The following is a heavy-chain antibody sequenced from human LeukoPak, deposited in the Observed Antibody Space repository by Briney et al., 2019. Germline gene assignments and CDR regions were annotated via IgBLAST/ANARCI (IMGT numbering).Heavy chain of an antibody. V-gene: IGHV3-23*01. CDR2: ISGSGDST. D-gene: IGHD6-6*01. CDR1: GFTFSTYA. J-gene: IGHJ6*02. CDR3: ARDSSSSSYYYYGMDV. Sequence: PGGSLRLSCAASGFTFSTYAVNWVRQAPGKGLEWVSTISGSGDSTYYADSVKGRFTISRDNSKDTLYLQMSSVRVDDTAVYYCARDSSSSSYYYYGMDVWGQGTTVTVSS.